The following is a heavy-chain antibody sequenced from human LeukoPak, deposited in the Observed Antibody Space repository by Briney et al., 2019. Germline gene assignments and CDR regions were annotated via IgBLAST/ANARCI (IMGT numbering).Heavy chain of an antibody. D-gene: IGHD6-13*01. CDR1: GGTFSNYA. CDR2: IIPIFGTT. V-gene: IGHV1-69*06. CDR3: ARDHGTYSSSWYDPLLLTRRPGFDS. Sequence: SVKVSCKASGGTFSNYAISWVRQAPGQGLEWMGGIIPIFGTTNYAQKFQGRITITADKSTSTAYMELSRLRIEDTAVYYCARDHGTYSSSWYDPLLLTRRPGFDSWGQGTLVTVSS. J-gene: IGHJ4*02.